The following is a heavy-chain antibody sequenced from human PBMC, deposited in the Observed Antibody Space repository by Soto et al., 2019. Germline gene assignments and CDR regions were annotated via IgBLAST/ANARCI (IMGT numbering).Heavy chain of an antibody. CDR1: GFTFTSSA. CDR3: AADFYYDSSGYVDS. D-gene: IGHD3-22*01. J-gene: IGHJ4*02. V-gene: IGHV1-58*02. Sequence: SVKVSCKASGFTFTSSAMQWVRQARGQRLEWIGWIVVGNGNTNYAQKCQERVTITRDMSTSTAYMELSSLRSEDTAVYFCAADFYYDSSGYVDSWGQGTPVTVSS. CDR2: IVVGNGNT.